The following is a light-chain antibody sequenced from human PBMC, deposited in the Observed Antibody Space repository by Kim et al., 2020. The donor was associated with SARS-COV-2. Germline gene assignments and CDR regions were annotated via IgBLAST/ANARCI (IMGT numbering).Light chain of an antibody. CDR1: QGFATS. CDR2: AAS. CDR3: QQYNTYTWT. Sequence: ASVRNSVTIPCRASQGFATSLAWFPQKPGKAPKSLIYAASTLQSGVPSRFSGTGSRTYFTLTITSLQPEDSATYYCQQYNTYTWTFGQGTKVDIK. J-gene: IGKJ1*01. V-gene: IGKV1-16*01.